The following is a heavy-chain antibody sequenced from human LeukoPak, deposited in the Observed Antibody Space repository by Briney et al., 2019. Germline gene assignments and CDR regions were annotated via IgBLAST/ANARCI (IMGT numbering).Heavy chain of an antibody. CDR3: ARGSSGSYPYFDY. J-gene: IGHJ4*02. V-gene: IGHV4-38-2*02. CDR2: IYHLGST. D-gene: IGHD1-26*01. Sequence: SETLSLTCTVSNYSISSDYYWGWIRQPPGKGLEWIGSIYHLGSTYYNPSLKSRVTMSVDTSKNQFSLKLSSVTAADTAVYYCARGSSGSYPYFDYWGQGTLVTVSS. CDR1: NYSISSDYY.